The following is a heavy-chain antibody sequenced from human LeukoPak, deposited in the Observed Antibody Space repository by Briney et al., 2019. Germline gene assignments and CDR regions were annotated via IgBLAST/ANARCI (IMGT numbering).Heavy chain of an antibody. V-gene: IGHV3-48*03. D-gene: IGHD6-13*01. CDR2: ISSSGSTI. CDR1: GFTFSSYE. Sequence: GGPLRLSCAASGFTFSSYEMNWVRQAPGKGLDRVSYISSSGSTIYYADSVKGRFTISRDNAKNSLYLQMNSLRAEDTAVYYCAREEYSSSWLPHYFDYWGQGTLVTVSS. J-gene: IGHJ4*02. CDR3: AREEYSSSWLPHYFDY.